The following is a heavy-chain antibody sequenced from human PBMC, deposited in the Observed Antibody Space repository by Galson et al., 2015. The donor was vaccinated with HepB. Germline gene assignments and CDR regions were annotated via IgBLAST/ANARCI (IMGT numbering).Heavy chain of an antibody. Sequence: SLRLSCAASGFTFSSYAMHWVRQAPGKGLEWVAVISYDGSNKYYADSVKRRFTISRDNSKNTLYLQMNSLRAEDTAVYYCARDYDSSGLDYWGQGTLVTVSS. CDR2: ISYDGSNK. D-gene: IGHD3-22*01. J-gene: IGHJ4*02. CDR3: ARDYDSSGLDY. CDR1: GFTFSSYA. V-gene: IGHV3-30*04.